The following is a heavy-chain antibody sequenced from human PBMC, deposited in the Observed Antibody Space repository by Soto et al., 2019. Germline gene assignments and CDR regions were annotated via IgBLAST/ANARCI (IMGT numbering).Heavy chain of an antibody. D-gene: IGHD3-16*01. V-gene: IGHV1-18*01. CDR1: GYIFVNYG. CDR2: ISPYSGNT. J-gene: IGHJ6*02. CDR3: AMVDDYVTPTPQDV. Sequence: QVQLVQSGDEVRKPGSSVKVSCKASGYIFVNYGIAWVRQAPGQGLEWMGWISPYSGNTHYASKVQGRLTMTTDTSTSTACVDLGSLKSEDTAVYCSAMVDDYVTPTPQDVWGQGNRVTVSS.